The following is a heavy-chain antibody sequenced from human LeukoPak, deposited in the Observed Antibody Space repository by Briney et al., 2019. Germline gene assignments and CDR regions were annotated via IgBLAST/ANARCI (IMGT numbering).Heavy chain of an antibody. CDR2: ISYDGSNK. CDR3: AGGYRVPQAPFDY. V-gene: IGHV3-30*04. Sequence: PGGSLRLSCAAVAFTFSSYAMHWVRQAPGKGLEWVAVISYDGSNKYYADSVKGRFTISRDNSKNTLYLQMNSLRAEDTAVYYCAGGYRVPQAPFDYWGQGTLVTVSS. J-gene: IGHJ4*02. CDR1: AFTFSSYA. D-gene: IGHD5-18*01.